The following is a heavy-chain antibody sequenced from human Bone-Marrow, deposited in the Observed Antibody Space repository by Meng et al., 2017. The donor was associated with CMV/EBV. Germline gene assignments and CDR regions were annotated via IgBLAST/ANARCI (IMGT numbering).Heavy chain of an antibody. CDR3: ARVQWLVYYFDY. CDR2: IDHSGST. D-gene: IGHD6-19*01. Sequence: SQTLSLTCAVYGGSFSGYYWTWIRQPPRKGLEWIGEIDHSGSTNYNPSLKSRVTISVDTSKSQFSLRLSSVTAADTAIYYCARVQWLVYYFDYWGQGTPVTV. CDR1: GGSFSGYY. V-gene: IGHV4-34*01. J-gene: IGHJ4*02.